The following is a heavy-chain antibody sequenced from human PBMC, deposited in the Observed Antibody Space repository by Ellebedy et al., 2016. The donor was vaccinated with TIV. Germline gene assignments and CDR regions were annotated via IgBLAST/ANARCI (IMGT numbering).Heavy chain of an antibody. CDR3: ARDNYDYVWGSYRHPLDY. V-gene: IGHV3-7*01. CDR1: GFTFSSYW. Sequence: GESLKISCAASGFTFSSYWMSWVRQAPGKGLEWVANIKQDGSEKYYEDSVKGRFTISRDNAKNSLYLQMNSLRAEDTAVYYCARDNYDYVWGSYRHPLDYWGQGTLVTVSS. D-gene: IGHD3-16*02. J-gene: IGHJ4*02. CDR2: IKQDGSEK.